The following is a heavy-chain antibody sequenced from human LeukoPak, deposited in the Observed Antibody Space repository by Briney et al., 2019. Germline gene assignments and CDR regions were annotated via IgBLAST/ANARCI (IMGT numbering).Heavy chain of an antibody. V-gene: IGHV1-69*01. CDR2: IIPIFGTA. CDR3: ARGYDTTGYFSY. J-gene: IGHJ4*02. Sequence: SVKVSCKASGGTFDSYTISWVRQAPGQGLEWMGGIIPIFGTANYAQKFQGRVMITADESTSTAYMELSSLRSEDTAVYYCARGYDTTGYFSYWGQGTLVTVSS. CDR1: GGTFDSYT. D-gene: IGHD3-22*01.